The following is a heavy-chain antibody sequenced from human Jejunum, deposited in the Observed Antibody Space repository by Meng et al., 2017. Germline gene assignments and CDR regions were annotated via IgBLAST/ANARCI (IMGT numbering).Heavy chain of an antibody. V-gene: IGHV4-34*01. Sequence: QLQLLQWGAGLLKPSETLSLTCTVYGDSFTDYYLNWIRQPPGKGLEWIGEIRHSGSTNYNPSLESRVTMSGDTSRKQFSLRLSSVTAADTAVYYCARRIRGGSYLGWGQGTLVTVSS. CDR3: ARRIRGGSYLG. CDR1: GDSFTDYY. CDR2: IRHSGST. D-gene: IGHD1-26*01. J-gene: IGHJ4*02.